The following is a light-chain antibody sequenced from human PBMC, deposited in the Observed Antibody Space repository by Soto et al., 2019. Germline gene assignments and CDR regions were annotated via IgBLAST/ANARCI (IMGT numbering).Light chain of an antibody. J-gene: IGKJ2*03. CDR3: QHLRTYPFS. CDR2: PAS. V-gene: IGKV1-9*01. Sequence: DSQLTQSPSFLSASVGDRVTVSCRASQDISTSLAWFQQKAGKVPQLLVYPASTLQDGVPSRFSGSGSGTYFTLTINNLQAEDLATYYCQHLRTYPFSFGQGTKLDIK. CDR1: QDISTS.